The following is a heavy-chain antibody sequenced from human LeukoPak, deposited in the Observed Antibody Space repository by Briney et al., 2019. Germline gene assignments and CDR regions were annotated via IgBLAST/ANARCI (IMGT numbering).Heavy chain of an antibody. CDR3: TRDSYSSGWYRDY. V-gene: IGHV3-49*04. CDR2: IRSKAYGGTT. J-gene: IGHJ4*02. Sequence: GGSPRLSCAASGFTFSSYSMNWVRQAPGKGLEWVGFIRSKAYGGTTEYAASVKGRFTISRDDSKSIAYLQMNSLKTEDTAVYYCTRDSYSSGWYRDYWGQGTLVTVSS. CDR1: GFTFSSYS. D-gene: IGHD6-19*01.